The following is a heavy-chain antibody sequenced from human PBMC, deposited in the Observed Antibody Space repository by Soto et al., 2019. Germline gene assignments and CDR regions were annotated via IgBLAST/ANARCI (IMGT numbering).Heavy chain of an antibody. V-gene: IGHV4-4*02. CDR3: ARVRGGYDRDYYYYYYGMDV. CDR2: IYHSGST. J-gene: IGHJ6*02. D-gene: IGHD5-12*01. Sequence: SETLSLTCAVSGGSISSSHWWSWVRPPPGKGLEWIGEIYHSGSTHYNPSLKSRVTISVDKSKNQFSLKLSSVTAAGTAVYYCARVRGGYDRDYYYYYYGMDVWGQGTTVTVSS. CDR1: GGSISSSHW.